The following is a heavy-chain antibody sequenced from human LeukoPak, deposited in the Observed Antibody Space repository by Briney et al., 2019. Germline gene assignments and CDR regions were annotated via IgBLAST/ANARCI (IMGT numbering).Heavy chain of an antibody. CDR1: GFTISSYD. D-gene: IGHD2-2*01. CDR2: ITSSSGYV. V-gene: IGHV3-21*01. J-gene: IGHJ4*02. Sequence: GGSLRLSCAASGFTISSYDMNWVRQAPGKGLEWVSSITSSSGYVYYADSVRGRFTISRDNSRNSLALQMDSLRAEDTVVYYCASCSNTNCPRLWGQGTLVTVSS. CDR3: ASCSNTNCPRL.